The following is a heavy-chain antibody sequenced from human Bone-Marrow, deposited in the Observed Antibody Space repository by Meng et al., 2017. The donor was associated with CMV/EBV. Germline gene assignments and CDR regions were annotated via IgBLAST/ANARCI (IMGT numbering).Heavy chain of an antibody. CDR3: ARDCSSTSCYPD. CDR2: ISSNGGST. D-gene: IGHD2-2*01. CDR1: GFTFSSYS. V-gene: IGHV3-64*02. J-gene: IGHJ1*01. Sequence: GESLKISCAASGFTFSSYSMNWVRQAPGKGLEYVSSISSNGGSTYYAESVKGRFTISRDNSKNTLYLQMGSLRAEDTAVYYCARDCSSTSCYPDWGQGTLVTVSS.